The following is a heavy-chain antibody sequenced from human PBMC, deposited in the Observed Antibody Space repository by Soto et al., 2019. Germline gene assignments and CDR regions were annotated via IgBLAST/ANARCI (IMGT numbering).Heavy chain of an antibody. CDR1: GGSISSYY. J-gene: IGHJ4*02. Sequence: PSETLSLTCTVSGGSISSYYWSWIRQPPGKGLEWIGYIYYSGSTNYNPSLKSRVTISVDTSKNQFSLKLNSLTAADTAVFYCARGDAYKYDFDYWGQGTRVTVSS. CDR3: ARGDAYKYDFDY. V-gene: IGHV4-59*08. D-gene: IGHD3-3*01. CDR2: IYYSGST.